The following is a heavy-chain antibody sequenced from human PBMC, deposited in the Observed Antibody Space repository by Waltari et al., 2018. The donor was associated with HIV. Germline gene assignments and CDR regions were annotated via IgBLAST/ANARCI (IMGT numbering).Heavy chain of an antibody. CDR1: GFTFSSSA. Sequence: EVQLLESGGGLVQPGGSLRLSCAASGFTFSSSAMSWVRQAAGKGLGWVSAISGSGGSTYYADSGKGRFTISRDNSKNTLYLQMNSLRAEDTAVYYCAKEMGRRVVVGTDYWGQGTLVTVSS. D-gene: IGHD3-22*01. J-gene: IGHJ4*02. V-gene: IGHV3-23*01. CDR2: ISGSGGST. CDR3: AKEMGRRVVVGTDY.